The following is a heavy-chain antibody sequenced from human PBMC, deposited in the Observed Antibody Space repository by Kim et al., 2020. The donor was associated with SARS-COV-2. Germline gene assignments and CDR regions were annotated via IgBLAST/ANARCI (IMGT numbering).Heavy chain of an antibody. V-gene: IGHV3-33*06. Sequence: GGSLRLSCAASGFTFSSYGMHWVRQAPGKGLEWVAVIWYDGSNKYYADSVKGRFTISRDNSKNTLYLQMNSLRAEDTAVYYCAKEYYDFWSGLEYYFDYWGQGTLVTVSS. J-gene: IGHJ4*02. CDR1: GFTFSSYG. CDR3: AKEYYDFWSGLEYYFDY. CDR2: IWYDGSNK. D-gene: IGHD3-3*01.